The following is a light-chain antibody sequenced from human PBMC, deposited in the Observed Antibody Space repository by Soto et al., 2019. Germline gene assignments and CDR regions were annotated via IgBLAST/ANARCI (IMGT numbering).Light chain of an antibody. V-gene: IGKV3-15*01. CDR3: QQYNNWWT. Sequence: EIVMTQSPATLSVSPGGRPTLSCRASQSISDTLAWYQQKPGQAPXXVIYDASTRATGIPARFSGSGSGTEFPLTISSLQSEDFAVYYCQQYNNWWTFGQGTKVDNK. J-gene: IGKJ1*01. CDR2: DAS. CDR1: QSISDT.